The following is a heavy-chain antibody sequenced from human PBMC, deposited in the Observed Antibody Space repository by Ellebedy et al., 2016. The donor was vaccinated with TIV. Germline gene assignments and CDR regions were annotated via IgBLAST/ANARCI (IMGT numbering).Heavy chain of an antibody. J-gene: IGHJ4*02. V-gene: IGHV4-59*01. CDR2: IYYSGST. D-gene: IGHD3-3*01. Sequence: MPSETLSLTCAVYGGSISSYYWSWIRQPPGKGLEWIGYIYYSGSTNYNPSLKSRVTISVDTSKNQFSLKLSSVTAADTAVYYCARGSGYYRDWGQGTLVTVSS. CDR1: GGSISSYY. CDR3: ARGSGYYRD.